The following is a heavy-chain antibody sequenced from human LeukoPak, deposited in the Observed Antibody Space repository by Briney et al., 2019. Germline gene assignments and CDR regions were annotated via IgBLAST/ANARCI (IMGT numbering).Heavy chain of an antibody. D-gene: IGHD1-26*01. CDR1: GFSFSSCW. Sequence: GGSLRLSCAASGFSFSSCWMSWVRQAPGKGLEWVANIKGDGSEKYYVDSVKGRITISRDNGKNSLYLQMNSLRAEDMAVYYCARGLGDGSYVGLHWGQGTLVTVSS. J-gene: IGHJ4*02. CDR2: IKGDGSEK. V-gene: IGHV3-7*01. CDR3: ARGLGDGSYVGLH.